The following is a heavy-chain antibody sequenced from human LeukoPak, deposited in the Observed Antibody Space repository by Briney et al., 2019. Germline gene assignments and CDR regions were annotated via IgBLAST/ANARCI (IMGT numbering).Heavy chain of an antibody. V-gene: IGHV4-4*07. J-gene: IGHJ4*02. Sequence: SETLSLTCTVSGGSISSYYWSWIRQSVGKGLEWIGRIYSSGSTNYNPSLKSRVTMSVDTSKNQFSLKLSSVTAADTAVYYCAREGRGSHSGYWGQGTLVTVSS. CDR2: IYSSGST. CDR3: AREGRGSHSGY. CDR1: GGSISSYY. D-gene: IGHD3-16*01.